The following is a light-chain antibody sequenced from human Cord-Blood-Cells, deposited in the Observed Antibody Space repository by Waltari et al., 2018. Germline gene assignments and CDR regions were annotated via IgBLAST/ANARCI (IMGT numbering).Light chain of an antibody. CDR3: QQYDNLPFT. CDR2: DAS. V-gene: IGKV1-33*01. CDR1: KDISNY. J-gene: IGKJ3*01. Sequence: DIQMTQSPSSLSASVGDRVTITCQASKDISNYLNWYQKKPGKTPKRLIYDASNLETGVPSRFSGRGSGTDLTFTISSLPPEDIATYYCQQYDNLPFTFGPGTKVDIK.